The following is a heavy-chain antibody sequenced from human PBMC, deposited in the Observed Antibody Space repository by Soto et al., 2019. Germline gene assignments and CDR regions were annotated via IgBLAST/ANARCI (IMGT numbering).Heavy chain of an antibody. V-gene: IGHV3-30*18. CDR2: MSKDGSKK. D-gene: IGHD1-26*01. CDR3: AKSGWHYYLFAAFDM. CDR1: GFTFSDYG. Sequence: QVQLVESGGGVVQPGRSLRLSCIASGFTFSDYGMHWVRQAPGKGLEWVAGMSKDGSKKYYADSVKGRFAISRDDSKNTLYLQMKRLRAEDTAVYYCAKSGWHYYLFAAFDMWGRGTMVTVSS. J-gene: IGHJ3*02.